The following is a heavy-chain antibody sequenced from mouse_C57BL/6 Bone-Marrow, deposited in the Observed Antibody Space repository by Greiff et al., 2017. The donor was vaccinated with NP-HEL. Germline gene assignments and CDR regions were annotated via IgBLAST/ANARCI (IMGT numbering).Heavy chain of an antibody. CDR2: IWSGGST. V-gene: IGHV2-2*01. CDR1: GFSLTSYG. CDR3: ARSPYYYGSSPYYFDY. Sequence: VQVVESGPGLVQPSQSLSITCTVSGFSLTSYGVHWVRQSPGKGLEWLGVIWSGGSTDYNAAFISRLSISKDNSKSQVFFKMNSLQADDTAIYYCARSPYYYGSSPYYFDYWGQGTTLTVSS. J-gene: IGHJ2*01. D-gene: IGHD1-1*01.